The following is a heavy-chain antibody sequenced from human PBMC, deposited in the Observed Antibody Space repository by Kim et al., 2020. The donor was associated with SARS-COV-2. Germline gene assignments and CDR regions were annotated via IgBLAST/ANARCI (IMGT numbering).Heavy chain of an antibody. V-gene: IGHV3-66*01. CDR3: ASAMYYYDSSGYSDY. D-gene: IGHD3-22*01. J-gene: IGHJ4*02. Sequence: DSLKGRLTISRDNSKNTLYLQMNSLRAEDTAVYYCASAMYYYDSSGYSDYWVQGTLVTVSS.